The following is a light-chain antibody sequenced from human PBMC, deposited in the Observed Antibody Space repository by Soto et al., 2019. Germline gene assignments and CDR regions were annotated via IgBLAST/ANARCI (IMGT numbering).Light chain of an antibody. V-gene: IGLV1-44*01. CDR3: AAWDASLGGFYV. J-gene: IGLJ1*01. Sequence: QSVLTQPPSASGTPGQRVTISCSGSRSSIGSNTVNWYQHVPGSAPKLLIYSNNHRPSGVPDRFSASKAGASASLAISGLQSADEGDYYCAAWDASLGGFYVFGSGTKLTVL. CDR2: SNN. CDR1: RSSIGSNT.